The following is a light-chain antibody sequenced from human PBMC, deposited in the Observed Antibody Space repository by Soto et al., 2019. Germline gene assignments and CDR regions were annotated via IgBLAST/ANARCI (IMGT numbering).Light chain of an antibody. J-gene: IGLJ2*01. V-gene: IGLV1-51*01. CDR1: SSTIGANY. CDR3: GTWDSNLNNGVV. CDR2: DNH. Sequence: QSVLTQPPSVSAAPGQRVTIFCSGSSSTIGANYVSWYQQLPGTAPILLIYDNHHRPSGIPDRFSGSKSCTSATLVITGHQTGDEADYYCGTWDSNLNNGVVFGGGTKLTVL.